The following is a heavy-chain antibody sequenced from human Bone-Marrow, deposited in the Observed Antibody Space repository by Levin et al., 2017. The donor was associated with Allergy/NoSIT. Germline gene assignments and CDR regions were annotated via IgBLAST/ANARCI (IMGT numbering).Heavy chain of an antibody. CDR2: ISYDGSDK. CDR3: ARGGGYYYSYYMDV. V-gene: IGHV3-30*03. CDR1: GFTFNRNG. J-gene: IGHJ6*03. Sequence: TGGSLRLSCEASGFTFNRNGMHWVRQAPGKGLEWLSVISYDGSDKYYADSVKGRITISRDNSKNTLYLQMNSLRAEDTAVYYCARGGGYYYSYYMDVWGKGTTVTVSS. D-gene: IGHD6-13*01.